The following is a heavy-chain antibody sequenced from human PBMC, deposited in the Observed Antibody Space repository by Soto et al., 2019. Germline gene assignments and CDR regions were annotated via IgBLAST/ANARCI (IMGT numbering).Heavy chain of an antibody. CDR2: ISWNSGSI. Sequence: GGSLRLSCAASGFTFDDYAMHWVRQAPGKGLEWVSGISWNSGSIGYADSVKGRFTISRDNAKNSLYLQMNSLRAEDTALYYCAKDIAEGGSGTTYYCGMDVWGQGTMVTVSS. V-gene: IGHV3-9*01. CDR3: AKDIAEGGSGTTYYCGMDV. CDR1: GFTFDDYA. D-gene: IGHD3-10*01. J-gene: IGHJ6*02.